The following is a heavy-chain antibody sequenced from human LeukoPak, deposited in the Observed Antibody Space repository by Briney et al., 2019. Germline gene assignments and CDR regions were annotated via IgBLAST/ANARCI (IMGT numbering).Heavy chain of an antibody. Sequence: GGSLRLSCAASGFTFSNHGMHWVRQAPGKGLEWVSAISGSGGSTYYADSVKGRFTISRDNSKDTLYLQMNSLRAEDTAVYYCAKAGVEPTGYWGQGTLVTVSS. J-gene: IGHJ4*02. CDR1: GFTFSNHG. CDR2: ISGSGGST. V-gene: IGHV3-23*01. CDR3: AKAGVEPTGY. D-gene: IGHD7-27*01.